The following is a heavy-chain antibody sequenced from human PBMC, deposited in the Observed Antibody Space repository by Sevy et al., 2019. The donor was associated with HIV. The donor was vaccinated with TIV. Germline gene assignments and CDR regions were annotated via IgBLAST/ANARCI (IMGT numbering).Heavy chain of an antibody. CDR3: ARDEGYAFDY. Sequence: GGSLRLSCAASGFTFSSYAMHWVRQAPGKGLGWVAVISNDGSNKYYADSLKVRLTISRDNSKNTLYLQMSSLRAEDTAWYYCARDEGYAFDYWGQGTLVTVSS. D-gene: IGHD5-12*01. CDR1: GFTFSSYA. V-gene: IGHV3-30-3*01. J-gene: IGHJ4*02. CDR2: ISNDGSNK.